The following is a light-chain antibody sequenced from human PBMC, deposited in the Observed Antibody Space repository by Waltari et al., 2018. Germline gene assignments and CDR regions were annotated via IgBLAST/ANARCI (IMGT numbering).Light chain of an antibody. CDR2: GAS. V-gene: IGKV3-20*01. J-gene: IGKJ1*01. Sequence: IMLTQSPGTLSLSPGERATLSCRASQSISRYLAWYQQKPGQAPRLLIYGASTRATGIPDRFSGSGSGTAFSLTISGLEPEDSAVYYCQHHFRLPATFGQGTKVEIK. CDR3: QHHFRLPAT. CDR1: QSISRY.